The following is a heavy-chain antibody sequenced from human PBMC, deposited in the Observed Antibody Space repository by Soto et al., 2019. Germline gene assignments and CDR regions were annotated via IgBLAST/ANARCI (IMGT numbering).Heavy chain of an antibody. CDR2: IYPGDSDT. Sequence: PGESLKISCKGSGYSFTSYWIGWVRQMPGKGLEWMGIIYPGDSDTRYSPSFQGQVTISADKSISTAYLQWSSLKASDTAMYYCARHQNYDFWSGYQFDYWGQGTLVTVSS. D-gene: IGHD3-3*01. V-gene: IGHV5-51*01. CDR1: GYSFTSYW. J-gene: IGHJ4*02. CDR3: ARHQNYDFWSGYQFDY.